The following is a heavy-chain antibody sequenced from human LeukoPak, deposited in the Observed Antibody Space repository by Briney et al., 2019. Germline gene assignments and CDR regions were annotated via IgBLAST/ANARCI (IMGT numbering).Heavy chain of an antibody. V-gene: IGHV5-10-1*01. J-gene: IGHJ3*02. Sequence: GESLKISCKGSGYSFTSYWITWVRQMPGKGLEWMGRIDPSDSLTDYSPSFQGHVTISTDKSISTAYLQWSSLKASDTAMYYCARPEEHGDYVHDAFDIWGQGTMVTVSS. CDR2: IDPSDSLT. D-gene: IGHD4-17*01. CDR1: GYSFTSYW. CDR3: ARPEEHGDYVHDAFDI.